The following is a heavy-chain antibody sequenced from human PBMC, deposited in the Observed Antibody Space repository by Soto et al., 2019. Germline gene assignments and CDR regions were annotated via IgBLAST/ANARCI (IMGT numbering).Heavy chain of an antibody. Sequence: GGSLRLSCAASGFTFSSYSMNWVRQAPGKGLEWVSYISSSSSTIYYADSVKGRFTISRDNAKNSLYLQMNSLRAEDTAVYYCARGPYYDFWSGSFDYWGQGTLVTVSS. CDR2: ISSSSSTI. J-gene: IGHJ4*02. CDR1: GFTFSSYS. D-gene: IGHD3-3*01. V-gene: IGHV3-48*01. CDR3: ARGPYYDFWSGSFDY.